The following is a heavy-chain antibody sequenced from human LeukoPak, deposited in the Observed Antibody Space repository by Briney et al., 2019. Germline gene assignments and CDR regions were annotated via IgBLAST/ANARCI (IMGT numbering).Heavy chain of an antibody. CDR3: ARLNFGDDY. D-gene: IGHD4-17*01. CDR2: IYGSTSA. V-gene: IGHV3-66*01. CDR1: GFTVSSNY. Sequence: GGSLRLSCAASGFTVSSNYINWVRQAPGKGLEWVSLIYGSTSADYADSVKGRFTISRDTPMNTVYLQMNSLRAEDTAVYYCARLNFGDDYWGQGTLVTVSS. J-gene: IGHJ4*02.